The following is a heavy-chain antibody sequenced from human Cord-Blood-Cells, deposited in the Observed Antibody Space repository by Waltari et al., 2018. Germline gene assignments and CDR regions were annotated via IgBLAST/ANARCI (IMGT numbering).Heavy chain of an antibody. Sequence: EVQLLESGGGLVQPGGSLRLSCAASGFTFRSYAMSWVAQAPGKGLGGVSAISGSGGSTYYADSVKGRFTISRDNSETTLYLQMNSLRAEDTAVYYCAKARLSRGWYYFDYWGQGTLVTVSS. CDR1: GFTFRSYA. CDR2: ISGSGGST. V-gene: IGHV3-23*01. CDR3: AKARLSRGWYYFDY. D-gene: IGHD6-19*01. J-gene: IGHJ4*02.